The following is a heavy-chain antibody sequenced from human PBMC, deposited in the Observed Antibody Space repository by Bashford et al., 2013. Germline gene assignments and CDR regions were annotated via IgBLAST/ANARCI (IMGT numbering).Heavy chain of an antibody. Sequence: GGSLRLSCAASGFTFSSYGMHWVRQAPGKGLEWVAVIWYDGSNKYYADSVKGRFTISRDNSKNTLYLQMNSLRAEDTAVYYCARETTIEPYFDYWGQGTLVTVSS. J-gene: IGHJ4*02. CDR2: IWYDGSNK. CDR1: GFTFSSYG. D-gene: IGHD3-22*01. V-gene: IGHV3-33*01. CDR3: ARETTIEPYFDY.